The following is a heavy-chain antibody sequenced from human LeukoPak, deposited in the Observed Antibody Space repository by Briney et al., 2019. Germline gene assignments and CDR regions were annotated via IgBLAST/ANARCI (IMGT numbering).Heavy chain of an antibody. D-gene: IGHD3-9*01. Sequence: GGSLRLSCAASGFTFSSYSMIWVRQAPGKGLEWVSYITGSSNTINYADSVKGRFTISRDNAKNSLYLQMNSLRAEDTAVYYCAKVSRSWTYFDWVDVDYWGQGTLVTVSS. V-gene: IGHV3-48*01. CDR2: ITGSSNTI. CDR1: GFTFSSYS. J-gene: IGHJ4*02. CDR3: AKVSRSWTYFDWVDVDY.